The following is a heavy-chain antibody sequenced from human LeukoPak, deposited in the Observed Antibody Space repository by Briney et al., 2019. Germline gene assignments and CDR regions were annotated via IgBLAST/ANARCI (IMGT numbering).Heavy chain of an antibody. CDR1: GGSISSSTYY. V-gene: IGHV4-39*07. J-gene: IGHJ3*02. D-gene: IGHD3-10*01. Sequence: SETLSLTCTVSGGSISSSTYYWGWIRQPPGKGLEWIGTIYYSGSTYYNPSLKSRVTISVDTSKNQFSLKLSSVTAADTAVYNCAREYYYGSGSYYINKGAFDIWGQGTMVTVSS. CDR3: AREYYYGSGSYYINKGAFDI. CDR2: IYYSGST.